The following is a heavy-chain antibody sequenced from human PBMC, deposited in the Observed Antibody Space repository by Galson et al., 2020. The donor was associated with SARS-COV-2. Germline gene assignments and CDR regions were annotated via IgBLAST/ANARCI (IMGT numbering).Heavy chain of an antibody. D-gene: IGHD3-3*01. CDR1: GYTLTELS. Sequence: ASVKVSCKVSGYTLTELSMHWVRQAPGKGLEWMGGFDPEDGETIYAQKFQGRVTMTEDTSTDTAYMELSSLRSEDTAVYYCATASKMNKHMTIFGVVIEMLDGMDVWGQGTTVNVSS. J-gene: IGHJ6*02. CDR2: FDPEDGET. V-gene: IGHV1-24*01. CDR3: ATASKMNKHMTIFGVVIEMLDGMDV.